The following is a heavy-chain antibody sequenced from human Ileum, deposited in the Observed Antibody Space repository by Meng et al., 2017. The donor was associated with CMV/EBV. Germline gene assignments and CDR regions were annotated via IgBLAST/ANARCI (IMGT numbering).Heavy chain of an antibody. CDR1: GGSTTSSTYY. CDR2: VYYSGTT. V-gene: IGHV4-39*07. Sequence: LQRPEPGPGLVKPSETLSLTCPASGGSTTSSTYYWGWIRQPPGKGLEWIGSVYYSGTTYYNPSLKSRVNMSIDTSKNRFSLKLSSATAADTAVYYCARNVGFYSSQIAYWGQGALVTVSS. D-gene: IGHD3-3*01. J-gene: IGHJ4*02. CDR3: ARNVGFYSSQIAY.